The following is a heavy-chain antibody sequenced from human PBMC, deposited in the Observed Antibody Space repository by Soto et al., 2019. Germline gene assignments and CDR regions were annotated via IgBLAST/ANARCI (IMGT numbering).Heavy chain of an antibody. V-gene: IGHV1-46*01. CDR3: ARSSGGVYGIIIGGTNWFGP. D-gene: IGHD3-10*01. J-gene: IGHJ5*02. CDR2: INPNGGST. CDR1: ADTFTSCY. Sequence: ASVKVSCKAPADTFTSCYINCVRQAPGQGLEWMGIINPNGGSTRYAQKFQGRVTLTRDTPASTVYMEMRNLRSDDTALYFCARSSGGVYGIIIGGTNWFGPWGQGTLVTVSS.